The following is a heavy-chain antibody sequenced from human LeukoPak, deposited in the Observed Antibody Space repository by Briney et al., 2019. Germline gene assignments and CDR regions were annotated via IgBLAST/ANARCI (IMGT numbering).Heavy chain of an antibody. V-gene: IGHV3-21*01. CDR1: GFTFSSYS. CDR3: ARDNYDFWSGPVNWLDP. D-gene: IGHD3-3*01. Sequence: GGSLRLSCAASGFTFSSYSMNWVRQAPGKGLEWVSSISSSSSYIYYADSVTGRFTISRDNAKNSLYLQMNSLRAEDTAVYYCARDNYDFWSGPVNWLDPWGQGTLVTVSS. J-gene: IGHJ5*02. CDR2: ISSSSSYI.